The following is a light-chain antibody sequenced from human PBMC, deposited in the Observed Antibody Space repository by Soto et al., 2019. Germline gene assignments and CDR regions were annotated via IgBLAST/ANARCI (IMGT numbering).Light chain of an antibody. CDR1: QGVSSN. CDR2: GAS. Sequence: EIVMTQSPATLSVSPGERVTLSCRASQGVSSNLAGYQQKPGQAPRLLIYGASTSATGIPPRFSGSGSGTEFTLTISSLQSEDFGVCYCQHYHHWPVWMFGQGIKVAI. V-gene: IGKV3-15*01. CDR3: QHYHHWPVWM. J-gene: IGKJ1*01.